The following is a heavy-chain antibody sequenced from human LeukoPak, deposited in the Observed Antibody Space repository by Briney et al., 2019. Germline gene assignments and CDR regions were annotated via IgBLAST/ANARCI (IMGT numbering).Heavy chain of an antibody. D-gene: IGHD3-22*01. CDR3: ARDPRYYDSSGRDDY. Sequence: ASVKVSCKASGYTFTGYYMHWVRQAPGQGLEWMGWINPNSGGTNYAQKFQGRVTMTRDTSISTAYMELSRLRSDDTAVYYCARDPRYYDSSGRDDYWGQGTLVTVSS. V-gene: IGHV1-2*02. J-gene: IGHJ4*02. CDR2: INPNSGGT. CDR1: GYTFTGYY.